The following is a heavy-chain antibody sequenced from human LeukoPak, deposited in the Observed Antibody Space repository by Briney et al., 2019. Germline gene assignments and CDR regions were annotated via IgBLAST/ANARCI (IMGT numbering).Heavy chain of an antibody. D-gene: IGHD5-18*01. J-gene: IGHJ4*02. CDR1: GFTFSSYS. V-gene: IGHV3-21*01. CDR3: AGGPWDTAMVTPLRY. CDR2: ISSSSSYI. Sequence: GGSLRLSCAASGFTFSSYSMNWVRQAPGKGLEWVSSISSSSSYIYYADSVKGRFTISRDNAKNSLYLQMNSLRAEDTAVYYCAGGPWDTAMVTPLRYWGQGTLVTVSS.